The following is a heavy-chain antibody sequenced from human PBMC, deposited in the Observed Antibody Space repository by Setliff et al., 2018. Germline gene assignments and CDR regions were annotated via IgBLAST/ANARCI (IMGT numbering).Heavy chain of an antibody. Sequence: AASVKVSCKTSGYAFITYDMSWVRQAPGQGLEWMGWISPVCGIANYARKFQGRVAMTADTSTTTAYLELTSRRYDDTAVHYCVRGPVLSVVVAIPFDHWGQGSLVTVSS. V-gene: IGHV1-18*01. CDR3: VRGPVLSVVVAIPFDH. CDR2: ISPVCGIA. D-gene: IGHD2-2*01. J-gene: IGHJ4*02. CDR1: GYAFITYD.